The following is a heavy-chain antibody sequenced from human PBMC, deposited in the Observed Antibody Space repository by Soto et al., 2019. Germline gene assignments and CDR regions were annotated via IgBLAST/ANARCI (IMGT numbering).Heavy chain of an antibody. J-gene: IGHJ6*03. CDR1: GGSFSGYY. V-gene: IGHV4-34*01. D-gene: IGHD2-2*01. CDR2: INHSGST. Sequence: PSETLSLTCAVYGGSFSGYYWSWIRQPPGKGLEWIGEINHSGSTNYNPSLKSRVTISVDTSKNQFSLKLSSVTAADTAVYYCARGRGCSSTSCFPHYYYYYMDVWGKGTTVTVSS. CDR3: ARGRGCSSTSCFPHYYYYYMDV.